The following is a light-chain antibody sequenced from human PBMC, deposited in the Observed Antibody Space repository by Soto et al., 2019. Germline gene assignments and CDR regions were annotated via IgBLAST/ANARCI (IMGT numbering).Light chain of an antibody. CDR1: SSDVGGYNY. V-gene: IGLV2-14*01. Sequence: HSVLTKPASVNGSPGQSIAISCTGTSSDVGGYNYVSWYQQHPGKAPKLMIYGVSNRPSGVSNRSSGSKSGNTASLTISGLQAEDEADYYCSSYTSSSTYVFGTGTKVTVL. J-gene: IGLJ1*01. CDR2: GVS. CDR3: SSYTSSSTYV.